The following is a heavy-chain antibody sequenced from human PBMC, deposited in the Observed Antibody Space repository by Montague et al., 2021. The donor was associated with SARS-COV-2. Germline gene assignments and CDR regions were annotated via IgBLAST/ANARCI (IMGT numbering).Heavy chain of an antibody. D-gene: IGHD1-26*01. V-gene: IGHV4-59*08. CDR3: ARQGGSNYGWFDP. J-gene: IGHJ5*02. CDR2: YYSGST. CDR1: GASINSRY. Sequence: SETLSLTCTVSGASINSRYWSWIRQPPGKGLEWIGYYYSGSTKYNPFLKSRVTISVDTSKNQFSVKVTSVTAADTPVYYCARQGGSNYGWFDPWGQGTLVTFSA.